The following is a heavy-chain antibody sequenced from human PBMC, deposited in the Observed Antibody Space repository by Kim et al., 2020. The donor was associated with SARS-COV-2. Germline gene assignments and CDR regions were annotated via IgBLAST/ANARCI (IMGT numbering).Heavy chain of an antibody. CDR1: GFTFSDYY. D-gene: IGHD3-10*01. CDR3: ARDAGGPRFRGLLYDPNYYDGMDV. CDR2: ISSSGSTI. V-gene: IGHV3-11*01. J-gene: IGHJ6*02. Sequence: GGSLRLSCAASGFTFSDYYMSWIRQAPGKGLEWVSYISSSGSTIYYADSVKGRFTISRDNAKNSLYLQMNSLRAEDTAVYYCARDAGGPRFRGLLYDPNYYDGMDVWGQGTTVTVSS.